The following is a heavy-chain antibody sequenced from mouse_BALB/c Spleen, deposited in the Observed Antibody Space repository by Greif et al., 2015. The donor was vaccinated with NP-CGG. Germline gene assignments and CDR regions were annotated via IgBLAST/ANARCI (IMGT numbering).Heavy chain of an antibody. V-gene: IGHV1-7*01. CDR2: INPSTGYT. CDR3: ARKGTTVVDYFDY. J-gene: IGHJ2*01. D-gene: IGHD1-1*01. Sequence: VQLQQSGAEQAKPGASVKMSCKASGYTFTSYWMHWVKQRPGHGLEWIGYINPSTGYTEYNQKFKDKATLAADKSSSTAYMQLSSLTSEDSAVYYCARKGTTVVDYFDYWGQGTTLTVSS. CDR1: GYTFTSYW.